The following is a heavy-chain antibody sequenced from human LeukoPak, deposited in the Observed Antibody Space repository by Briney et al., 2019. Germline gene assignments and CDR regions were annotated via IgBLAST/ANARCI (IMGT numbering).Heavy chain of an antibody. CDR1: GGSFSGYY. D-gene: IGHD3-10*01. Sequence: SETLSLTCAVYGGSFSGYYWSWIRQPPGKGLEWIGEINHSGSTNYNPSLKSRVTISVDTSKNQFSLKLSSVTAADTAVYYCARGRGMVRGVIMTKYYYYMDVWGKGTTVTVSS. V-gene: IGHV4-34*01. CDR2: INHSGST. CDR3: ARGRGMVRGVIMTKYYYYMDV. J-gene: IGHJ6*03.